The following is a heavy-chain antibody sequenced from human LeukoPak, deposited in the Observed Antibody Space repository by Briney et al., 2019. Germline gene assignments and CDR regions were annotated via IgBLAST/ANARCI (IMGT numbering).Heavy chain of an antibody. CDR3: ARDLLTTVTTYGQFDY. D-gene: IGHD4-17*01. CDR1: GLTFSSYG. J-gene: IGHJ4*02. Sequence: GGSLRLSCAASGLTFSSYGMHWVRQAPGKGLEWVAVIWYDGSNKYYADSVKGRFTISRDNSKNTLYLQMNSLRAEDTAVYYCARDLLTTVTTYGQFDYWGQGTLVTVSS. V-gene: IGHV3-33*01. CDR2: IWYDGSNK.